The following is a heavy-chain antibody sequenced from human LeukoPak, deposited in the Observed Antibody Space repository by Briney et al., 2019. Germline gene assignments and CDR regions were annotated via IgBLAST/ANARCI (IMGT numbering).Heavy chain of an antibody. Sequence: TGGSLRLSCAASGFSFSTYAMSWVRQAPGKGLEWVSGFSGNGGSTYYADSAKGRFTISRDNSKNTLYLQMTSLRAEDTAVYYCARAGNIRFDYWGQGTLVTVSS. D-gene: IGHD1/OR15-1a*01. J-gene: IGHJ4*02. CDR2: FSGNGGST. CDR3: ARAGNIRFDY. CDR1: GFSFSTYA. V-gene: IGHV3-23*01.